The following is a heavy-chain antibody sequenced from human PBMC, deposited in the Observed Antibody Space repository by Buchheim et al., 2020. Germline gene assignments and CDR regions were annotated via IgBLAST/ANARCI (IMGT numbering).Heavy chain of an antibody. CDR2: MNPNSGNT. J-gene: IGHJ6*02. V-gene: IGHV1-8*01. CDR1: GYTFTSYD. D-gene: IGHD6-19*01. Sequence: QVQLVQSGAEVKKPGASVKVSCKASGYTFTSYDINWVRQATGQGLEWMGWMNPNSGNTGYAQKFQGRVTMTRNTSISTAYMELSSLRSEDTAVYYCARGRRECSGWYVGCGLGLAYYYYYYGMDVWGQGTT. CDR3: ARGRRECSGWYVGCGLGLAYYYYYYGMDV.